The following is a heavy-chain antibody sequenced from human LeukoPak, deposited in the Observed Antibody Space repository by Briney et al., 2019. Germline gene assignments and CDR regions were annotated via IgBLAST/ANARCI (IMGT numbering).Heavy chain of an antibody. J-gene: IGHJ4*02. CDR3: ARSSGGSYGY. V-gene: IGHV4-4*02. CDR1: GDSISSSNW. D-gene: IGHD1-26*01. Sequence: SGTLSLTCAVSGDSISSSNWWSWVRQPPGKGLEWIGEIYHSGTTNYNPSLKSRVTISVDKFKNQFSLKLSSVTAADTAVYYCARSSGGSYGYWGQGTLVTVSS. CDR2: IYHSGTT.